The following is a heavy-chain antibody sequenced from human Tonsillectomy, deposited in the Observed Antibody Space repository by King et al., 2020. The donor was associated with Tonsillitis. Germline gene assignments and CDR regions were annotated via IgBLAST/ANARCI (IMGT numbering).Heavy chain of an antibody. J-gene: IGHJ4*02. CDR2: INHSGIT. D-gene: IGHD6-19*01. Sequence: VQLQQWGAGLLKPSETLSLTCAVYGGSFSGYYWSWIRQPPGKGLEWIGEINHSGITNYNPSLKSRITISVEMSKNQFSLKLNSVTAADTAVYFCARAEGAVAGTYPYWGQGTLVTVSS. CDR3: ARAEGAVAGTYPY. V-gene: IGHV4-34*01. CDR1: GGSFSGYY.